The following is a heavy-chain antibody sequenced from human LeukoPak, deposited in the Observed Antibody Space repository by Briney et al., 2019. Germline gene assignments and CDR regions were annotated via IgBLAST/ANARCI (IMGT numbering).Heavy chain of an antibody. CDR1: GGTFSSYA. D-gene: IGHD5-18*01. J-gene: IGHJ4*02. Sequence: SVKVSCKASGGTFSSYAICWVRQAPGQGLEWMGGIIPIFGTANYAQKFQGRVTITADESTSTAYMELSSLRSEDTAVYYCASSGNGYSYGYLDYWGQGTLVTVSS. V-gene: IGHV1-69*01. CDR2: IIPIFGTA. CDR3: ASSGNGYSYGYLDY.